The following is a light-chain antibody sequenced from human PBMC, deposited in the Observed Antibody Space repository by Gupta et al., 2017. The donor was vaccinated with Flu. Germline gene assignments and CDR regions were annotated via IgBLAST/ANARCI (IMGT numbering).Light chain of an antibody. Sequence: GQTARINCGGNDIESKTVHWYHQKPCQAPVLVVYEDNDRPSGIPERFSGSNSGNTATLTISRVEAGDEADYYCQVWDSSSDHWVFGGGTKLTVL. V-gene: IGLV3-21*02. CDR2: EDN. J-gene: IGLJ3*02. CDR3: QVWDSSSDHWV. CDR1: DIESKT.